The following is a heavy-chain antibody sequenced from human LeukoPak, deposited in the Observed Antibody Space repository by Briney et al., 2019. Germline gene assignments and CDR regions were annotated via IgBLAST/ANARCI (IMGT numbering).Heavy chain of an antibody. CDR2: IYYSGST. CDR1: GGSISSYY. Sequence: SETLSLTCTVSGGSISSYYWSWIRQPPGKGLEWIGYIYYSGSTNYNPSLKSRVTISVDTSKNQFSLKLSSVTAADTAVYYRARVKFSRYSNYGPIDYWGQGTLVTVSS. V-gene: IGHV4-59*01. CDR3: ARVKFSRYSNYGPIDY. J-gene: IGHJ4*02. D-gene: IGHD4-11*01.